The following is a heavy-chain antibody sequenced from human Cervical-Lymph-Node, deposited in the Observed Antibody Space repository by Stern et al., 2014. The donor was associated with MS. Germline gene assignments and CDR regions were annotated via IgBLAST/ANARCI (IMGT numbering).Heavy chain of an antibody. J-gene: IGHJ3*02. CDR2: IDWNHNK. V-gene: IGHV2-70*04. D-gene: IGHD3-22*01. Sequence: QVTLRESGPALVKPTQTLTLTCTFSGFSLSTSGMRVSWIRQSPGKALEWLARIDWNHNKFYSTSLKTRLTISKDTSENQVVLTMTNMDPVDTATYYCARSYYFGGSGLSSYGFDIWGQGTMVTVSS. CDR1: GFSLSTSGMR. CDR3: ARSYYFGGSGLSSYGFDI.